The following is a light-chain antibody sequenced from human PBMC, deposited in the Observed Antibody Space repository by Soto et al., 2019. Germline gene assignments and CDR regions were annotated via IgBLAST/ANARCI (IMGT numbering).Light chain of an antibody. CDR2: GTS. J-gene: IGKJ2*01. Sequence: EIVMTQSPATLSVSPGERATLSCRASQSVSSNLAWYQQKPGQAPRLLIYGTSTRAAGIPARFSGHGSGTEFTLTISSLQSEDFAVYYCQQYDRWYTFGQGTKLEI. V-gene: IGKV3-15*01. CDR1: QSVSSN. CDR3: QQYDRWYT.